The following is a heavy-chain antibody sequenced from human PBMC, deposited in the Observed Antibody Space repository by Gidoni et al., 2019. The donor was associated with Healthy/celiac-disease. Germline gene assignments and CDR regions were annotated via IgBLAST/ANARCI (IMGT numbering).Heavy chain of an antibody. V-gene: IGHV4-34*01. CDR3: ARPQSSSSPYYYYYMDV. CDR2: INHSGST. Sequence: QVQLQPWGAGLLKPSETLSLTCAVYGGSFSGYYWSWIRQPPGKGLEWIGEINHSGSTNYNPSLKSRVTISVDTSKNQFSLKLSSVTAADTAVYYCARPQSSSSPYYYYYMDVWGKGTTVTVSS. CDR1: GGSFSGYY. D-gene: IGHD6-6*01. J-gene: IGHJ6*03.